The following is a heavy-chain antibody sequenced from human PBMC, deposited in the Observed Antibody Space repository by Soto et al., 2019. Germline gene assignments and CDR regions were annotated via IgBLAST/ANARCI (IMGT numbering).Heavy chain of an antibody. CDR3: ARDGFDSSVYRDYFDY. V-gene: IGHV3-48*02. D-gene: IGHD3-22*01. CDR1: GFTFSSYS. Sequence: EVQLVESGGGLVQPGGSLRLSCAASGFTFSSYSMNWVRQAPGKGLEWVSYISSSSSTIYYADSVKGRFTISRDNAKNSLYLQMNSLRDEDTAVYYCARDGFDSSVYRDYFDYWGQGTLVTVSS. J-gene: IGHJ4*02. CDR2: ISSSSSTI.